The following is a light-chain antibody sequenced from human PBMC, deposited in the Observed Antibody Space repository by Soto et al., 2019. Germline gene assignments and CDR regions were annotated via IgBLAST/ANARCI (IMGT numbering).Light chain of an antibody. J-gene: IGKJ1*01. CDR3: QQYNNWPQT. Sequence: EIVMTQSTATLSVSPGERATLSCRASQSVSSNLAWYQQKFGQAPRLLIYGASTRATGIPARFSGSGSGTEFTLTISSLQSEDFAVYYCQQYNNWPQTFGQGTKVDIK. V-gene: IGKV3-15*01. CDR1: QSVSSN. CDR2: GAS.